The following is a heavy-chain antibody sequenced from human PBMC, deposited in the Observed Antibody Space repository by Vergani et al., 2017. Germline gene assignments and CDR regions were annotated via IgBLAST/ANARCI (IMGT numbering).Heavy chain of an antibody. CDR2: ISSSSSTI. V-gene: IGHV3-48*04. CDR3: ARGNHYDILTGYSQYYYYYYMDV. J-gene: IGHJ6*03. Sequence: EVQLVESGGGLVQPGGSLRLSCAASGFTFSSYSMNWVRQAPGKGLEWVSYISSSSSTIYYADSVKGRFTISRDNAKNSLYLQMNSLRAEDTAVYYCARGNHYDILTGYSQYYYYYYMDVWGKGTTVTVSS. D-gene: IGHD3-9*01. CDR1: GFTFSSYS.